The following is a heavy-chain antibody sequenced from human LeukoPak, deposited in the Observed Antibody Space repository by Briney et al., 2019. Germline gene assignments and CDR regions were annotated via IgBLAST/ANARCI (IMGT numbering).Heavy chain of an antibody. CDR2: ISYDGSNK. CDR1: GFTFSSYA. Sequence: GRSLRLSCAASGFTFSSYAMHWVRQAPGKGLEWVAVISYDGSNKYYADSVKGRFTISRDNSKNTLYLQMNSLRAEDTAVYYCARDTEHSSGYYSPGFDYWGQGTLVTVSS. CDR3: ARDTEHSSGYYSPGFDY. J-gene: IGHJ4*02. D-gene: IGHD3-22*01. V-gene: IGHV3-30-3*01.